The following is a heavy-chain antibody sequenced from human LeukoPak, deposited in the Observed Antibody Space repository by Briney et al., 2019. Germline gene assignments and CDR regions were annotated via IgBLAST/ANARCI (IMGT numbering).Heavy chain of an antibody. Sequence: SGPTLVNPTQTLTLTCTFSGFSLSTSGVGVGWIRQPPGKALEWLALIYWNDDKRYSPTLKSRLTITKDTSKNQVVLTMTNMDPVDTATYYCAHNGVYCSSTSCYDYWGQGTLVTVSS. D-gene: IGHD2-2*01. CDR2: IYWNDDK. J-gene: IGHJ4*02. V-gene: IGHV2-5*01. CDR1: GFSLSTSGVG. CDR3: AHNGVYCSSTSCYDY.